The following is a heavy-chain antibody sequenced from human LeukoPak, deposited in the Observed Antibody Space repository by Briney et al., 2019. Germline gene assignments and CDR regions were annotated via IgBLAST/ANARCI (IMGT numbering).Heavy chain of an antibody. V-gene: IGHV3-21*04. CDR1: GFTFNAYS. CDR2: ISNTGSSI. J-gene: IGHJ5*02. CDR3: AKEGDCSFGRCLYPAAS. D-gene: IGHD2-15*01. Sequence: GGSLRLSCAASGFTFNAYSMNWVRQAPGKGLEWVSAISNTGSSIYYTDSVKGRFTVSRDNARDSVYLQMNSLRAEDTAVYYCAKEGDCSFGRCLYPAASWGQGTLVTVSS.